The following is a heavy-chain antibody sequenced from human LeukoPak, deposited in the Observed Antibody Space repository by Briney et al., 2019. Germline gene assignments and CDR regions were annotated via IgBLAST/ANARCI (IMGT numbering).Heavy chain of an antibody. V-gene: IGHV5-51*01. CDR1: GYSFSNYW. Sequence: GESLKISCKGSGYSFSNYWIGWVRQMPGKGLEWMGIVYPDDSDTRYNPPFEGQVTISVDKSLSTAYLQWSSLRASDTAMYFCARAYTGSFSGYNYWGQGTLVTVSS. D-gene: IGHD6-25*01. CDR3: ARAYTGSFSGYNY. J-gene: IGHJ4*02. CDR2: VYPDDSDT.